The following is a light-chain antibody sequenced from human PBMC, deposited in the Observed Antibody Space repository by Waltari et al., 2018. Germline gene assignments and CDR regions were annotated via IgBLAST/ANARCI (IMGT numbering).Light chain of an antibody. J-gene: IGLJ1*01. CDR3: CSYAGLGTYV. CDR2: EVI. CDR1: SSDVGNYDL. Sequence: QSALTQPASVSGTPGQSITISCTGTSSDVGNYDLVSWYQQHPGKAPQLLVCEVIKRPSGVSRRFSGSKSGNTASLTISGLQAEDEADYYCCSYAGLGTYVFGSGTKVTVL. V-gene: IGLV2-23*02.